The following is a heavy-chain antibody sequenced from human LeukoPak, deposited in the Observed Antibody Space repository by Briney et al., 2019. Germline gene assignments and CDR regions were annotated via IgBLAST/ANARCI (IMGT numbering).Heavy chain of an antibody. Sequence: SETLSLTCAVYGGSFSGYYWSWIRQPPGKGLEWIGEINHSGSTNYNPSLKSRVTISVDTSKNQFSLKLSSVTAADTAVYHCARGSVDNWNDRCFDPWGQGTLVTVSS. CDR1: GGSFSGYY. D-gene: IGHD1-1*01. CDR2: INHSGST. CDR3: ARGSVDNWNDRCFDP. V-gene: IGHV4-34*01. J-gene: IGHJ5*02.